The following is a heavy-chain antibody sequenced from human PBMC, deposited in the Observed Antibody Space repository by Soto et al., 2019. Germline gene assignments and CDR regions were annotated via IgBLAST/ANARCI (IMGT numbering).Heavy chain of an antibody. V-gene: IGHV4-34*01. Sequence: QVQLQQWGAGLLKPSETLSLTCAVYGGSFSGYYWTWIRQPPGKGLEWIGEINHSASTNYSPSLKSRGTIAADTSNNHFSLKLSSVTAADSAVYYCATQYNWNVAVYLDVWGEGTTVTGSS. CDR1: GGSFSGYY. CDR2: INHSAST. D-gene: IGHD1-20*01. J-gene: IGHJ6*03. CDR3: ATQYNWNVAVYLDV.